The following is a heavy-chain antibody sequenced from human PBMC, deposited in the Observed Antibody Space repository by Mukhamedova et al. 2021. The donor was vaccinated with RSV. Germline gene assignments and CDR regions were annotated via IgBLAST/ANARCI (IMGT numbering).Heavy chain of an antibody. CDR2: NGNT. D-gene: IGHD2/OR15-2a*01. V-gene: IGHV1-18*01. CDR3: ARHIVVELRRGYYYYGMDV. J-gene: IGHJ6*02. Sequence: NGNTNYAQKLQGRVTMTTDTSTSTAYMELRSLRSDDTAVYYCARHIVVELRRGYYYYGMDVWGQGTTVTVSS.